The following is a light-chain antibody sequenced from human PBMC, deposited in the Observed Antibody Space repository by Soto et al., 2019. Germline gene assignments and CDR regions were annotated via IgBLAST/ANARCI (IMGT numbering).Light chain of an antibody. V-gene: IGLV2-14*01. CDR1: MPGIGAYNL. CDR2: EVR. J-gene: IGLJ2*01. CDR3: SSLTPKSPLI. Sequence: QSVLTQPASVSASPGQSISISCAGTMPGIGAYNLVSWYQQHPGKAPRLIFYEVRHRLSGIPPRFSASKSGNTASLTISGLHAEDEAHHYCSSLTPKSPLILGGGTKDTVL.